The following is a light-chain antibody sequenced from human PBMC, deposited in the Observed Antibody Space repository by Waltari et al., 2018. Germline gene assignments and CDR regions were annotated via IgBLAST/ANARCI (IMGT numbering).Light chain of an antibody. J-gene: IGLJ3*02. CDR1: DIGSKS. CDR3: QVWGSSSGSNWV. Sequence: SYVLTQPPPVSVAPGQTARLPCGGADIGSKSVHWYQQKAGQAPVFVVHDDAERPSGIPERFSGSNSGNTATLIISRVEVGDEADYYCQVWGSSSGSNWVFGGGTKVTVL. V-gene: IGLV3-21*02. CDR2: DDA.